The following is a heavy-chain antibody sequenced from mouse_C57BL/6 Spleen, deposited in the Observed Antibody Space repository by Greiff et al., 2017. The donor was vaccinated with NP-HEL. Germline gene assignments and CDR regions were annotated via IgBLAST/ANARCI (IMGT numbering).Heavy chain of an antibody. CDR1: GFTFSDYY. V-gene: IGHV5-16*01. CDR3: ARDRGTTVVEGYWYFDV. Sequence: EVKLVESEGGLVQPGSSMKLSCTASGFTFSDYYMAWVRQVPEKGLEWVANINYDGSSTYYLDSLKSRFIISRDNAKNILYLQMSSLKSEDTATYYCARDRGTTVVEGYWYFDVWGTGTTVTVSS. D-gene: IGHD1-1*01. CDR2: INYDGSST. J-gene: IGHJ1*03.